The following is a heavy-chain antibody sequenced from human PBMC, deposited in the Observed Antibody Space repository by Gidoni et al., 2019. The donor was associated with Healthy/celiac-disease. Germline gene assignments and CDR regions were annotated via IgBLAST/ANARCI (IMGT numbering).Heavy chain of an antibody. CDR1: GFPFDAYA. J-gene: IGHJ2*01. CDR3: AKAGCSGGSCYPYYWYFDL. Sequence: DVQLVESGGGVVQPGGSLRLSCAASGFPFDAYAMHWVRQAPGKGLEWVSLISGDGGSTYYADSVKGRFTISRDNSKNSLYLQMNSLRTEDTALYYCAKAGCSGGSCYPYYWYFDLWGRGTLVTVSS. CDR2: ISGDGGST. V-gene: IGHV3-43*02. D-gene: IGHD2-15*01.